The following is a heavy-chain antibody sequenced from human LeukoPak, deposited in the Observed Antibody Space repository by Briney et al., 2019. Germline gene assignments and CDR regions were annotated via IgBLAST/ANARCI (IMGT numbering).Heavy chain of an antibody. V-gene: IGHV3-23*01. CDR1: GFTFSSSA. Sequence: PGGSLRLSCAASGFTFSSSAMSWVRQAPGKGLEWVSLISHTGGNAYYADSVRGRFTISRDNSKNTLYLQMNSLRAEDTAIYYCARDRRSGYYYYYGMDVWGQGTTVTVSS. J-gene: IGHJ6*02. CDR3: ARDRRSGYYYYYGMDV. D-gene: IGHD2-15*01. CDR2: ISHTGGNA.